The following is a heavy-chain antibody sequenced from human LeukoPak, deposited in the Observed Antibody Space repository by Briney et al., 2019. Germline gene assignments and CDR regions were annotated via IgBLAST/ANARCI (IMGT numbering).Heavy chain of an antibody. D-gene: IGHD2-21*01. CDR3: TSGGEDGAFDY. Sequence: ASVKVSCKASGYTFTRYDINWVRQATGQGLEWMGWMNPNTGNTGYAQKFQGRVTMTRNTSISTAYMELSSLRSEDTAVYYCTSGGEDGAFDYWAQGTLVTVSS. V-gene: IGHV1-8*01. CDR1: GYTFTRYD. CDR2: MNPNTGNT. J-gene: IGHJ4*02.